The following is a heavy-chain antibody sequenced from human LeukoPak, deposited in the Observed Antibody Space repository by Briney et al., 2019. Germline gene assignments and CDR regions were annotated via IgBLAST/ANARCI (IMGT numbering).Heavy chain of an antibody. D-gene: IGHD6-13*01. CDR3: ARDARGTAAGTWFDP. Sequence: SETLSLTCTVSGGSISYYYWNWIRQPAGKGLEWTGRVYSSGSTSYNPSLKSRVTMSVDTSRNQFSLKLSSVTAADTAVYYCARDARGTAAGTWFDPWGQGTLVTVSS. V-gene: IGHV4-4*07. J-gene: IGHJ5*02. CDR1: GGSISYYY. CDR2: VYSSGST.